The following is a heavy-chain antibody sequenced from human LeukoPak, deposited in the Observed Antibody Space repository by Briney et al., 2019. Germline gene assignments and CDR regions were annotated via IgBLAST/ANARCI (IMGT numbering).Heavy chain of an antibody. CDR2: INPNSGGT. D-gene: IGHD5-12*01. Sequence: ASVKVSCKASGYTFTGYYMHWVRQAPGQGLEWMGWINPNSGGTSYAQKFQGWVTMTRDTSTSTVYMELSSLRSEDTAVYYCARDGDSGWSDLDYWGQGTLVTVSS. V-gene: IGHV1-2*04. CDR3: ARDGDSGWSDLDY. J-gene: IGHJ4*02. CDR1: GYTFTGYY.